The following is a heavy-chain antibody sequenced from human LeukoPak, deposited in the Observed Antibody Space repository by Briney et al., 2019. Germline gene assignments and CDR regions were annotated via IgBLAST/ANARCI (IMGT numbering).Heavy chain of an antibody. J-gene: IGHJ4*02. CDR3: ARVYYDSSGLYYFDY. CDR1: GYSISSGYY. V-gene: IGHV4-38-2*02. CDR2: IYHSGST. D-gene: IGHD3-22*01. Sequence: SETLSLTCTVSGYSISSGYYWGWIRQPPGKGLEWVGSIYHSGSTYYNPSLKSRVTISVDTSKNQFFLKLSSVTAADTAVYYCARVYYDSSGLYYFDYWGQGTLVTVSP.